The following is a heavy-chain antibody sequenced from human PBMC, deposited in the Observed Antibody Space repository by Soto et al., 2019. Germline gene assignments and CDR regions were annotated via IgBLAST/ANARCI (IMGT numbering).Heavy chain of an antibody. CDR2: ISSSSSYI. CDR1: GFTFSSYS. CDR3: ARGRRVRGVIIPNWFDP. V-gene: IGHV3-21*01. J-gene: IGHJ5*02. Sequence: EVQLVESGGGLVKPGGSLRLSCAASGFTFSSYSMNWVRQAPGKGLEWVSSISSSSSYIYYADSVKGRFTISRDNAKNSLYLQMNSLRAEDTAVYYCARGRRVRGVIIPNWFDPWGQGTLVTVSS. D-gene: IGHD3-10*01.